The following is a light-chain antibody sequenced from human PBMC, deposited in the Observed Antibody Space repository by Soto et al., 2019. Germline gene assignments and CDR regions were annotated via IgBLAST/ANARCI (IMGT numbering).Light chain of an antibody. V-gene: IGLV1-40*01. CDR1: SSNIGAGYD. J-gene: IGLJ2*01. CDR3: QSYDSSLSGSVV. Sequence: QSVLTQPPSVSGAPGQRVTTSCTGSSSNIGAGYDVHWYQQLPGTAPKLLIYGNSNRPSGVPDRFSGSKSGTSASLAITGLQAEDEADYYWQSYDSSLSGSVVFGGGTKLTVL. CDR2: GNS.